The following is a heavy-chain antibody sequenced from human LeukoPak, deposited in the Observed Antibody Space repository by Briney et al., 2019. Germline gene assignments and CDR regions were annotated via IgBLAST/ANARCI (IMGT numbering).Heavy chain of an antibody. J-gene: IGHJ5*02. CDR3: ARGFSGCSSTSCYRFDP. D-gene: IGHD2-2*01. CDR2: INPSGGST. Sequence: ASVKVSCKTSGYTFTSYGISWVRQAPGQGLEWMGIINPSGGSTSYAQKFQGRVTMTRDMSTSTVYMELSSLRSEDTAVYYCARGFSGCSSTSCYRFDPWGQGTLVTVSS. V-gene: IGHV1-46*01. CDR1: GYTFTSYG.